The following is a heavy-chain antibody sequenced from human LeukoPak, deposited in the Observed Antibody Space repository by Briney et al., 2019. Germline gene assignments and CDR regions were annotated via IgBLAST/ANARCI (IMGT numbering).Heavy chain of an antibody. V-gene: IGHV3-48*01. CDR1: GFTFSSYS. J-gene: IGHJ3*02. CDR3: ARDRTIRSAGSYYSVAFDI. D-gene: IGHD3-10*01. Sequence: GGSPRLSCAASGFTFSSYSMNWVRQAPGKGLEWVSYISSSSSTIYYADSVKGRFTISRDNSKNTLYLQMNSLRAEDTAVYYCARDRTIRSAGSYYSVAFDIWGQGTMVTVSS. CDR2: ISSSSSTI.